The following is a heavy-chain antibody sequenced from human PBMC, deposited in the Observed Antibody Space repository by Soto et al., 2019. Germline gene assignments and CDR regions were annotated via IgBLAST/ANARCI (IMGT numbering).Heavy chain of an antibody. J-gene: IGHJ4*02. D-gene: IGHD2-2*01. CDR3: ERAAAPSDY. Sequence: QVQLVQSGAEVKKPGASVKIACRASGYSFNYYSIHWVRQAPGQSLEWMGWITAANGNTKYSQKFQGRVTLTRDTSASTTFMEVKSLSSEDTAIYYHERAAAPSDYWGQGTLVDVSS. CDR1: GYSFNYYS. CDR2: ITAANGNT. V-gene: IGHV1-3*01.